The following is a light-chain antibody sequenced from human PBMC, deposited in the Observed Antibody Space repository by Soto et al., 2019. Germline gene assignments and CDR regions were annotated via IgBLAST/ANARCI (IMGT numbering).Light chain of an antibody. CDR3: SSYTSSSTRV. J-gene: IGLJ1*01. CDR1: SSDVGGYNY. CDR2: DVS. Sequence: QSALTQPASVSGSPGQSITISCTGTSSDVGGYNYVSWYQQHPGKANKLMIYDVSNRPSGVSNRFSGSKSGNTASLTFSGLQAEDEADYYCSSYTSSSTRVFGTGTKVTVL. V-gene: IGLV2-14*01.